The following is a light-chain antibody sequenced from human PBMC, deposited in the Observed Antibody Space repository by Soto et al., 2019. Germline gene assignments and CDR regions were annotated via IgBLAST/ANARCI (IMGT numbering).Light chain of an antibody. J-gene: IGKJ1*01. CDR3: HNSYSTLCT. CDR2: GAS. Sequence: DIQMTQSPPTLSASVGDRVTITCRASQSIRHYLAWYQQMPGKAPKLLIYGASTLQSGVPSRFSGSGSGTEFTLTISSLQPDDFVTYNCHNSYSTLCTYGQGT. V-gene: IGKV1-5*01. CDR1: QSIRHY.